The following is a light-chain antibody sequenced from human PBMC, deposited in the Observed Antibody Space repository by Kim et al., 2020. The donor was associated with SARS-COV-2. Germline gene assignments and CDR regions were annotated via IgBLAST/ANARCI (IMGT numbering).Light chain of an antibody. V-gene: IGLV1-44*01. J-gene: IGLJ3*02. CDR2: TNN. Sequence: GQRVTISWSGSSSNIGSKAVNWYQQLPGTAPKLLIYTNNQRPSGVPDRISGSKSGTSASLAISGLQSEDETDYYCAAWDDNLNGLVFGGGTQLTVL. CDR1: SSNIGSKA. CDR3: AAWDDNLNGLV.